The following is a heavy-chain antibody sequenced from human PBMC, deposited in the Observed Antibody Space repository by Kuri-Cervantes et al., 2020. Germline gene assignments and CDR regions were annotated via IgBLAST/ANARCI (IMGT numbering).Heavy chain of an antibody. CDR3: ARVGNAGGIAAAGGGVDV. V-gene: IGHV1-18*01. CDR1: GYTFTSYG. J-gene: IGHJ6*02. Sequence: ASVKVSCKASGYTFTSYGISWVRQAPGQGLEWMGWISAYNGNTNYAQKPQGRVTMTTDTSTSTAYMELRSLRSDDTAVYYCARVGNAGGIAAAGGGVDVWGQGTTVTVSS. D-gene: IGHD6-13*01. CDR2: ISAYNGNT.